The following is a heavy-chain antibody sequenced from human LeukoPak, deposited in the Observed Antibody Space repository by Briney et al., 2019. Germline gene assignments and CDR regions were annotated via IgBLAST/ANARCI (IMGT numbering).Heavy chain of an antibody. CDR1: GFTFSSYA. D-gene: IGHD2-8*01. J-gene: IGHJ4*02. CDR3: AKDRSCTNDICHGDFDY. CDR2: ISGSGGST. V-gene: IGHV3-23*01. Sequence: GGSLRLSCAASGFTFSSYAVSWVRQAPGKGLEWVSSISGSGGSTYSADSAKGRFTISRDKSKNTLYLQMNSLRAEDTALYYCAKDRSCTNDICHGDFDYWGQGTLVTVAS.